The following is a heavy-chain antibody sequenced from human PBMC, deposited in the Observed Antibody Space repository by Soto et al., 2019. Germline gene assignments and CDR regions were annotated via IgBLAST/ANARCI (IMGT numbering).Heavy chain of an antibody. CDR1: GGSFSGYQ. J-gene: IGHJ6*03. CDR3: ARGLILWFGEFPRRAGHYFYMDV. CDR2: INDSGNI. V-gene: IGHV4-34*01. Sequence: TLSLTCAVYGGSFSGYQWTWIRQTPGKGLEWIGEINDSGNINYNPSLKSRVTILVDTAKKQISLKLSSVTAADTAVYYCARGLILWFGEFPRRAGHYFYMDVWAKGPPVTV. D-gene: IGHD3-10*01.